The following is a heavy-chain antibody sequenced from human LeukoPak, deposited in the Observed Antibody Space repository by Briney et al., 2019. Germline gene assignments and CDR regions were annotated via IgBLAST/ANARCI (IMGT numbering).Heavy chain of an antibody. CDR2: ISGSGGST. J-gene: IGHJ4*02. CDR3: AKAHNEGYCSSTSCYPMYYFDY. D-gene: IGHD2-2*01. V-gene: IGHV3-23*01. Sequence: GGSLRLSCAASGFTFSSYAMSWVRQAPGKGLEWVSAISGSGGSTYYADSVKGRFTISRDKSKNTLYLQMNSLRAEDTAVYYCAKAHNEGYCSSTSCYPMYYFDYWGQGILVTVSS. CDR1: GFTFSSYA.